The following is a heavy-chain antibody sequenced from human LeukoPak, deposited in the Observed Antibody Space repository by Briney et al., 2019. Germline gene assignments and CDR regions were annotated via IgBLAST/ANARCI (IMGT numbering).Heavy chain of an antibody. J-gene: IGHJ4*02. CDR1: GYTFTSYD. D-gene: IGHD4-17*01. V-gene: IGHV1-8*01. CDR2: MNPNSGNT. Sequence: ASVKVSCKASGYTFTSYDINWVRQATGQGLEWMGWMNPNSGNTGYAQKFQGRVTMTRNTSISTAYMELSSLRSEDTGVYYCARVDGDYLPYYFDYWGQGTLVTVSS. CDR3: ARVDGDYLPYYFDY.